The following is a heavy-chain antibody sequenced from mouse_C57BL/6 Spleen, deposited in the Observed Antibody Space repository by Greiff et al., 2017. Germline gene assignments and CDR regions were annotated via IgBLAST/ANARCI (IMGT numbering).Heavy chain of an antibody. J-gene: IGHJ3*01. V-gene: IGHV14-4*01. D-gene: IGHD5-1*01. Sequence: VQLQQSGAELVRPGASVKLSCTASGFNIKDDYMHWVKQRPEQGLEWIGWIDPENGDTEYASKFQGKATITADTSSNTAYLQLSSLTSEDTAVYYCTTYPREFAYWGQGTLVTVSA. CDR3: TTYPREFAY. CDR2: IDPENGDT. CDR1: GFNIKDDY.